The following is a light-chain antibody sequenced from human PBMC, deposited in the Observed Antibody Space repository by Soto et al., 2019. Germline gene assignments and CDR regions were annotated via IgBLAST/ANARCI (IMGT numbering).Light chain of an antibody. CDR2: EVI. CDR3: SSYTTSSTVV. V-gene: IGLV2-14*01. CDR1: GGDIGAYNY. Sequence: QPALTQPASVSGSPGQSITISCAGTGGDIGAYNYVSWYQQHPGKAPKLMIYEVIRRPSGISNRFSGSKSGNTASLTISTLQAEDEADYYCSSYTTSSTVVFGGGTKVTVL. J-gene: IGLJ3*02.